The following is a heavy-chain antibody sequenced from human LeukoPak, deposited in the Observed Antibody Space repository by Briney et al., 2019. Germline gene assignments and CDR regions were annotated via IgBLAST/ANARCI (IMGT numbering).Heavy chain of an antibody. CDR2: IYITGTS. J-gene: IGHJ3*02. CDR1: GGSISHDY. CDR3: AKLAPRGGFDI. D-gene: IGHD3-3*02. V-gene: IGHV4-4*07. Sequence: PSETLSLTCTVSGGSISHDYWGWVRQPAGKGLEWIGHIYITGTSNYNPSLQSRVTMSLDTSKNKFSLKLTSVTAADTAVYYWAKLAPRGGFDIWGQGTMVTVSS.